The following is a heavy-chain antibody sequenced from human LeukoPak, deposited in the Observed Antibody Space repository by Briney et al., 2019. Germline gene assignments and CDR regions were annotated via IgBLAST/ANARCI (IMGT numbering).Heavy chain of an antibody. V-gene: IGHV4-59*01. D-gene: IGHD3-16*01. CDR3: ARGNYVSGGIDY. J-gene: IGHJ4*02. CDR1: GGSISSYY. Sequence: SETLSPTCTVSGGSISSYYWSWIRQPPGKGLEWIGYIYYSGSTNYNPSLKSRVTISVDTSKNQFSLKLSSVTAADTAVYYCARGNYVSGGIDYWGQGTLVTVSS. CDR2: IYYSGST.